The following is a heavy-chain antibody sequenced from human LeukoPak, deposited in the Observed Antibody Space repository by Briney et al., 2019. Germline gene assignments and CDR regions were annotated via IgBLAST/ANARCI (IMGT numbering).Heavy chain of an antibody. D-gene: IGHD2-21*02. CDR1: GGSINGYY. CDR3: ASWVTALRRDY. V-gene: IGHV4-4*08. Sequence: PSETLSLTCTVSGGSINGYYWCWMRQPPGKGLEWIGNFYSSGSANYNPSLKSRVTISADTSKNQFSLKLSSATAADTAVYYCASWVTALRRDYWGQGTLVTVSS. J-gene: IGHJ4*02. CDR2: FYSSGSA.